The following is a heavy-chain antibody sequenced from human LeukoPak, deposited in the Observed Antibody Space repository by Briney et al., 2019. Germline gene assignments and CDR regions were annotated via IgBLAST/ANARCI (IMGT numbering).Heavy chain of an antibody. CDR2: IGYDGSNK. J-gene: IGHJ4*02. D-gene: IGHD2-15*01. V-gene: IGHV3-30*02. Sequence: GGSMRLSCGASGFPFSSSGMHWVRQAPGKGLEWVAFIGYDGSNKYHAESVEDRFTISRDNSKNTLFLQMNSLRTEDTAVYHCAKKARYCSGGYCYADVDYWGQGTPVTVSS. CDR3: AKKARYCSGGYCYADVDY. CDR1: GFPFSSSG.